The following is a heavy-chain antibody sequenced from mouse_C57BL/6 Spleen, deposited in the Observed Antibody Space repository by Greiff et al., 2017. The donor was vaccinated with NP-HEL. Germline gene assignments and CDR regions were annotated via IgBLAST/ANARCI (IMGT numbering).Heavy chain of an antibody. D-gene: IGHD1-1*02. CDR1: GFTFSSYG. Sequence: EVMLVESGGDLVKPGGSLKLSCAASGFTFSSYGMSWVRQTPDKRLEWVATISSGGSYTYYPDSVKGRFTISRDNAKNTLYLQMSSLKSEDTAMYYCARLGGGYFDYWGQGTTLTVSS. J-gene: IGHJ2*01. V-gene: IGHV5-6*02. CDR3: ARLGGGYFDY. CDR2: ISSGGSYT.